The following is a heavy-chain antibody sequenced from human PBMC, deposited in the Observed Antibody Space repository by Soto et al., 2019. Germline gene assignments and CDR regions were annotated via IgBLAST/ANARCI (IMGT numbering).Heavy chain of an antibody. J-gene: IGHJ2*01. Sequence: ASVKVSCKASGYTFTSYGISWVRQAPGQGLEWMGWISAYNGNTNCAQKLQGRVTMTTDTSTSTAYMELRSLRSDDTAVYYCARDRKRYCTNGVCYGVGPVAYCGGDCPLLYWYFDLWGRGTLVTVSS. CDR1: GYTFTSYG. CDR3: ARDRKRYCTNGVCYGVGPVAYCGGDCPLLYWYFDL. V-gene: IGHV1-18*01. CDR2: ISAYNGNT. D-gene: IGHD2-8*01.